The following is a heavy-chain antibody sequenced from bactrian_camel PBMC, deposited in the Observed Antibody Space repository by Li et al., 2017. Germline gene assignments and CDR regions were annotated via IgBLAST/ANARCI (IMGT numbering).Heavy chain of an antibody. V-gene: IGHV3S31*01. CDR1: GFTFSTYA. CDR2: ISSSGGST. Sequence: DVQLVESGGGLVQPGGSLVLSCAASGFTFSTYAMSWVRQAPGKGLEWVSLISSSGGSTLYADSVKGRFTISQDNAKNTLYLQMNSLKPEDTAMYYCAADLLQSTYCTGGVSPSPNVFPYWGQGTQVTVS. J-gene: IGHJ4*01. CDR3: AADLLQSTYCTGGVSPSPNVFPY. D-gene: IGHD3*01.